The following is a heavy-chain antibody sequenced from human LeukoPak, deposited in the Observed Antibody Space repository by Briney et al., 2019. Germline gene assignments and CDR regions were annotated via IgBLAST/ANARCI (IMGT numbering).Heavy chain of an antibody. V-gene: IGHV1-58*02. CDR2: IVVGSGNT. Sequence: ASVKVSCKASGFTFSSSAMQWVRQARGQRLEWIGWIVVGSGNTNYAQKFQERVTITRDMSTSTAHMELSSLRSEDTAVYYCAADPVTASGSSWYYFDYWGQGTLVTVSS. D-gene: IGHD6-13*01. CDR1: GFTFSSSA. J-gene: IGHJ4*02. CDR3: AADPVTASGSSWYYFDY.